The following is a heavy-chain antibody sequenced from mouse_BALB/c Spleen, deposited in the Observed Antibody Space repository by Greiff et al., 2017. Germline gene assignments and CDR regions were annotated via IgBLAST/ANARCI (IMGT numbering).Heavy chain of an antibody. CDR3: ARGYGRGYFDY. CDR1: GYSITSDYA. V-gene: IGHV3-2*02. Sequence: EVQRVESGPGLVKPSQSLSLTCTVTGYSITSDYAWNWIRQFPGNKLEWMGYISYSGSTSYNPSLKSRISITRDTSKNQFFLQLNSVTTEDTATYYCARGYGRGYFDYWGQGTTLTVSS. J-gene: IGHJ2*01. CDR2: ISYSGST. D-gene: IGHD1-1*01.